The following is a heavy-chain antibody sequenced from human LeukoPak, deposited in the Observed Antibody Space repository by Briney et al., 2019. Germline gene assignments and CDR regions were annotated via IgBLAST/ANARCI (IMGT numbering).Heavy chain of an antibody. V-gene: IGHV4-4*07. J-gene: IGHJ5*02. D-gene: IGHD3-10*01. Sequence: PSETLSLTCTVSGGSISSYYWSWIRQPAGKGLEWIGRIYSSGGTNYNPSLKSRVTISVDTSKNQFSLKLSSVTAADTAVYYCARGGYYGSGNDFRFDPWGQGTLVTVSS. CDR3: ARGGYYGSGNDFRFDP. CDR2: IYSSGGT. CDR1: GGSISSYY.